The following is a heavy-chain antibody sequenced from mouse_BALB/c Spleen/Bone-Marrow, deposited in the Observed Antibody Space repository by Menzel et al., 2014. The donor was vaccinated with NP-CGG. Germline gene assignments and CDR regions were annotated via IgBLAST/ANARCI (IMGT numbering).Heavy chain of an antibody. D-gene: IGHD2-4*01. CDR1: GFNIKDTY. CDR2: IDPANGDT. Sequence: EVQLQQSGAELVKPGASVKLSCTASGFNIKDTYMHWVKQRPEQGLEWIGRIDPANGDTKYDPKFQGKATITADTSSNTAHLQLSSLTSEDTAVYYCARYLIFYDYDEAMDYWGQGTSVTVSS. CDR3: ARYLIFYDYDEAMDY. J-gene: IGHJ4*01. V-gene: IGHV14-3*02.